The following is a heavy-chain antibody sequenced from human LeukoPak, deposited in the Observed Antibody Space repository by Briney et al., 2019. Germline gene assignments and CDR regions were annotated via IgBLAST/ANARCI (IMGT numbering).Heavy chain of an antibody. V-gene: IGHV4-4*07. Sequence: TSETLSLTCTVSGGSISSYYWSWIRQPAGKGLEWIGRIYTSGSTNYNPSLKSRVTMSVDTSKNQFSLKLSSVTAADTAVYYCARDGGIGYCSGGSCEDYAFDIWGQGTMVTVSS. CDR3: ARDGGIGYCSGGSCEDYAFDI. CDR1: GGSISSYY. D-gene: IGHD2-15*01. J-gene: IGHJ3*02. CDR2: IYTSGST.